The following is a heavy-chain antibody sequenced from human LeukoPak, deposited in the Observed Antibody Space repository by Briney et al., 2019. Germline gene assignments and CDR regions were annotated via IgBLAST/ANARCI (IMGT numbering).Heavy chain of an antibody. J-gene: IGHJ4*02. Sequence: SETLSLTCAVSGGSFSGYYWSWIRQPPGKGLEWIGEINHSGSTNYNPSLKSRVTISVDTSKNQFSLKLSSVTAADTAVYYCARRKRYFDWLPFDYWGQGTLVTVSS. CDR1: GGSFSGYY. CDR3: ARRKRYFDWLPFDY. CDR2: INHSGST. D-gene: IGHD3-9*01. V-gene: IGHV4-34*01.